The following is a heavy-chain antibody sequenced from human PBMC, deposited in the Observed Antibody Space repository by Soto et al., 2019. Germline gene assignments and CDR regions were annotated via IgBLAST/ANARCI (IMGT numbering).Heavy chain of an antibody. CDR3: TTNSQYRVDAFDI. Sequence: QVQLVQSGAEEKKPGSSVKVSCKGSGDTFSKYSINWVRQAPGQGLEWMGGISPMFGTTNYAQKLQGRVTITAADSTGAAYMELTSLTSDDTAVYYCTTNSQYRVDAFDIWGQGTAVTVSS. CDR2: ISPMFGTT. V-gene: IGHV1-69*12. CDR1: GDTFSKYS. J-gene: IGHJ3*02. D-gene: IGHD5-12*01.